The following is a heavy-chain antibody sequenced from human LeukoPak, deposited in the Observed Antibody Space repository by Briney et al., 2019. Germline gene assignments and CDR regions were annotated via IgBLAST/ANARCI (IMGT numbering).Heavy chain of an antibody. CDR1: GGSISNYY. V-gene: IGHV4-59*01. D-gene: IGHD3-22*01. Sequence: SETLSLTCTVSGGSISNYYWSWIRQPPGMGLEWVGYIYYSGSTNYNPSLKSRVTISVVTSKNQFALKLSSVSAADTAVYYCARSVGDSSGYYYVPCDYWGQGTLVTVSS. CDR3: ARSVGDSSGYYYVPCDY. J-gene: IGHJ4*02. CDR2: IYYSGST.